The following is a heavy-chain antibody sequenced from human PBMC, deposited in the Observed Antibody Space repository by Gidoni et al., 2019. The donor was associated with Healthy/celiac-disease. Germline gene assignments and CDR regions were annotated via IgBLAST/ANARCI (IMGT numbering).Heavy chain of an antibody. V-gene: IGHV3-23*01. CDR2: ISGSGGST. J-gene: IGHJ3*02. D-gene: IGHD3-3*01. CDR1: GFTFSSYA. Sequence: EVQLLESGGGLVQPGGSLRLSCAASGFTFSSYAMSWVRQAPGQGLEWVSAISGSGGSTYYADSVKGRFTISRDNSKNTLYLQMNSLRAEDTAVYYCAKDEGITIFGVVTPGAFDIWGQGTMVTVSS. CDR3: AKDEGITIFGVVTPGAFDI.